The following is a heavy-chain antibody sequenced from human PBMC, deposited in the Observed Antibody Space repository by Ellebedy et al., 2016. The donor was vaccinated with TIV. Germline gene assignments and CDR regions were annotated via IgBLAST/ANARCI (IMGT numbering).Heavy chain of an antibody. J-gene: IGHJ5*02. CDR2: IYSGGST. CDR3: ARGAHCTNGVCSTVEDWFDP. V-gene: IGHV3-53*01. Sequence: GGSLRLSCAASGFTVSSNYMSWVRQAPGKGLEWVSVIYSGGSTYYADSVKGRSTISRDNAKNSLSLQMNSLRVEDTAVYYCARGAHCTNGVCSTVEDWFDPWGQGTLVTVSS. CDR1: GFTVSSNY. D-gene: IGHD2-8*01.